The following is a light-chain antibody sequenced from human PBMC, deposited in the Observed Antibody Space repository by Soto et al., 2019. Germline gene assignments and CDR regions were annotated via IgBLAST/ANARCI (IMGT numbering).Light chain of an antibody. V-gene: IGLV2-14*01. CDR2: DVN. CDR1: SSDVGCYNY. J-gene: IGLJ2*01. CDR3: SSYTSSITLV. Sequence: QSALTQPASVSGSPGQSITISCTGTSSDVGCYNYVSWYQQHPGKAPKLMIYDVNNRPSGVSNRFSGSKSGNTASLTISGLQAEDEGDYYCSSYTSSITLVFGGGTKLTVL.